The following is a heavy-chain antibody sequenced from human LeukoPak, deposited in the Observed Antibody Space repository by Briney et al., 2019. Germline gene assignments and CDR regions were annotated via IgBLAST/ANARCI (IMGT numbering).Heavy chain of an antibody. J-gene: IGHJ6*03. CDR2: ISGDGGST. CDR3: AKDTPLAAAGHYYYYMDV. CDR1: GFTFDDYA. Sequence: GGSLRLSCAAPGFTFDDYAMHWVRQAPGKGLEWVSLISGDGGSTYYADSVKGRFTISRDNSKNSLYLQMNSLRTEDTALYYCAKDTPLAAAGHYYYYMDVWGKGTTVTVSS. D-gene: IGHD6-13*01. V-gene: IGHV3-43*02.